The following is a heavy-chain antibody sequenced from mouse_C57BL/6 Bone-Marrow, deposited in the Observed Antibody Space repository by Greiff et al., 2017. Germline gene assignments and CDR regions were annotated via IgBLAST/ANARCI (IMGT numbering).Heavy chain of an antibody. CDR1: GYTFTSYW. J-gene: IGHJ4*01. Sequence: QVQLQQPGAELVMPGASVKLSCKASGYTFTSYWMHWVKQRPGQGLEWIGAVDPSASYTNYNQKFKGKSTLTVDKSSSTAYMQLSSLTSEDSAVYDCAREDYYYGSSPYAMDYWGQGTSVTVSS. D-gene: IGHD1-1*01. V-gene: IGHV1-69*01. CDR2: VDPSASYT. CDR3: AREDYYYGSSPYAMDY.